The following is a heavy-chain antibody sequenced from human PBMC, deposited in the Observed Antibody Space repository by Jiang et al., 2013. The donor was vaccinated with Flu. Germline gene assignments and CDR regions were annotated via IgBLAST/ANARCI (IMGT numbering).Heavy chain of an antibody. CDR3: AHIRGAGNSPLLDY. D-gene: IGHD3-16*01. V-gene: IGHV2-5*02. J-gene: IGHJ4*02. CDR2: IYWDDDK. Sequence: VGWIRQSPGKALEWLALIYWDDDKRYSPSLESRLTITKDTSKNQVVLTMTDVDPVDTGTYYCAHIRGAGNSPLLDYWGQGTLVTVSS.